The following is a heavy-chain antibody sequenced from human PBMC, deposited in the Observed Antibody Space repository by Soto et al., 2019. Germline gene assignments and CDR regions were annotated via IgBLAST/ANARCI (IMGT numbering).Heavy chain of an antibody. J-gene: IGHJ4*02. CDR2: IYSGGST. CDR3: ARDPWAADY. D-gene: IGHD3-16*01. Sequence: VQLVESGGGLVQPGGSLRLSCAASGFTVSTKYMSWVRQAPGQGLEWVSVIYSGGSTFYADSVRGRFTISRDNSKNTVNLQMSSLRAEDTAVYYCARDPWAADYWGQGTLVTVSS. V-gene: IGHV3-66*01. CDR1: GFTVSTKY.